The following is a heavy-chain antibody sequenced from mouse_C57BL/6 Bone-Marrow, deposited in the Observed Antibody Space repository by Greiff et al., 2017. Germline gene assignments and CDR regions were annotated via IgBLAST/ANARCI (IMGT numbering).Heavy chain of an antibody. J-gene: IGHJ1*03. D-gene: IGHD1-1*01. CDR2: IDPSNSYT. Sequence: QVQLQQPGAELVMPGASVKLSCKASGYTFTSYWMHWVKQRPGQGLEWIGEIDPSNSYTKYNQKFKGKSTLTVDKSSSTAYMQLSSLTSEDSAVYYCARPYGSRWYFDVLGTGTTVTVSS. V-gene: IGHV1-69*01. CDR1: GYTFTSYW. CDR3: ARPYGSRWYFDV.